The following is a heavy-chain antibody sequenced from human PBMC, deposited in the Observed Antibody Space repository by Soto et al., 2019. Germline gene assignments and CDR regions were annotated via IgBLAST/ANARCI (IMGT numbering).Heavy chain of an antibody. J-gene: IGHJ4*02. D-gene: IGHD3-22*01. CDR3: AKGSLGRRSLNYYDDFDY. V-gene: IGHV3-23*01. CDR1: GFTFSSYA. CDR2: ISGSGGST. Sequence: HPGGSLRLSCAASGFTFSSYAMSWVRQAPGKGLEWVSAISGSGGSTYYADSVKGRFTISRDNSKNTLYLQMNSLRAEDTAVYYFAKGSLGRRSLNYYDDFDYWGQGTLVTVSS.